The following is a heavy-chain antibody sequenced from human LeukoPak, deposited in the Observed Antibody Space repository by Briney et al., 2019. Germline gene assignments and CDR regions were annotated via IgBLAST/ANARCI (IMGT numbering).Heavy chain of an antibody. V-gene: IGHV1-69*04. CDR3: ARDQGPYNGFDY. D-gene: IGHD1-14*01. J-gene: IGHJ4*02. CDR1: GYTFTNYY. Sequence: SVKVSCKASGYTFTNYYMHWVRQAPGQGLEWMGRIIPILGIANYAQKFQGRVTITADKSTSTAYMELSSLRSEDTAVYYCARDQGPYNGFDYWGQGTLVTVSS. CDR2: IIPILGIA.